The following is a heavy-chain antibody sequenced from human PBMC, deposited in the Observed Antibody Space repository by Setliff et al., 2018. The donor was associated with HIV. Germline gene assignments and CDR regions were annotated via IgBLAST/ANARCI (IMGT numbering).Heavy chain of an antibody. Sequence: TLSLTCTVSGYSISSGYYWGWIRQPPGKGLEWIGSIYHSGGTYYNPSLKSRVTISVDTSKNQFSLKLSSVTAADTAVYYCARRRSSGWYHYFDYWGQGTLVTVSS. V-gene: IGHV4-38-2*02. CDR3: ARRRSSGWYHYFDY. CDR2: IYHSGGT. J-gene: IGHJ4*02. D-gene: IGHD6-19*01. CDR1: GYSISSGYY.